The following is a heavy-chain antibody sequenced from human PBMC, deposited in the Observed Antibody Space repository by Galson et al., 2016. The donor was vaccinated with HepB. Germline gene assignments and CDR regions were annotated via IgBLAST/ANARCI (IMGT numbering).Heavy chain of an antibody. CDR3: AREEPYCSGGACYRDYVDF. V-gene: IGHV3-53*01. Sequence: SLRLSCAASGFSVSNHFMSWVRQAPGKGPEGVSVIYRDGRTFYADSVKGRFTISRDDSKNTLNIQMNSLRAEDTAVYYCAREEPYCSGGACYRDYVDFWGQGTLVTVSS. D-gene: IGHD2-15*01. J-gene: IGHJ4*02. CDR1: GFSVSNHF. CDR2: IYRDGRT.